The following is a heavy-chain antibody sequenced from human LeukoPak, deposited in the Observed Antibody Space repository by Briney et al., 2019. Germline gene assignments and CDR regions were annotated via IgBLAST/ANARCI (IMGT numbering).Heavy chain of an antibody. Sequence: GGSLRLSCAASGFTFSNYGVHWVRQAPGKGLEWVAVISYDGNDKYYADSVKGRFTISRDNSKNTLYLQMNSLRVEDTAVYYCAKDQYDYVRGEFDYWGQGTLVTVSS. CDR2: ISYDGNDK. CDR1: GFTFSNYG. CDR3: AKDQYDYVRGEFDY. J-gene: IGHJ4*02. V-gene: IGHV3-30*18. D-gene: IGHD3-16*01.